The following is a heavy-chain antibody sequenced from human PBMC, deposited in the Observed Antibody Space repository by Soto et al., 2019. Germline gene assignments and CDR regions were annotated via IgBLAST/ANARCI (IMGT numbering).Heavy chain of an antibody. CDR2: IIPTFGTV. CDR3: AREAGDYGHPYFDY. J-gene: IGHJ4*02. Sequence: QLVQSGPEVKKPGSSVKVSCKSVGDTFSSYAVSWVRQAPGQGLEWMGVIIPTFGTVNYAQKFQGRATITADESTRLSYMELSSLKSEDTAVYYCAREAGDYGHPYFDYWGQGTLISVSS. V-gene: IGHV1-69*01. D-gene: IGHD3-10*01. CDR1: GDTFSSYA.